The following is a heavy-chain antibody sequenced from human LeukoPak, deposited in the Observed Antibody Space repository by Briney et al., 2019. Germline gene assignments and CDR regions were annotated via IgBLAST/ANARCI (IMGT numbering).Heavy chain of an antibody. J-gene: IGHJ4*02. V-gene: IGHV4-34*01. Sequence: SETLSLTCAVYGGSFSGYYWSWIRQPPGKGLEWIGEINHSGSTNYSPSLKSRVTISVDTSKNQFSLKLSSVTAADTAVYYCARGFKGYERRLGGVFDYWGQGTLVTVSS. CDR1: GGSFSGYY. CDR2: INHSGST. D-gene: IGHD5-12*01. CDR3: ARGFKGYERRLGGVFDY.